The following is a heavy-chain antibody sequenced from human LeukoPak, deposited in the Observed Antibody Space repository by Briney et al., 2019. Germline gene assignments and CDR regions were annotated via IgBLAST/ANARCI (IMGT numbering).Heavy chain of an antibody. J-gene: IGHJ4*02. D-gene: IGHD6-19*01. V-gene: IGHV3-53*01. Sequence: GGSLRLSCAASGFTVSSNYMSWVRQAPGERLEWVSVIYSDGTTYYANSVKGRFTISRDNSKNTLYLQMNSLRAEDTAVYYCASIRSGWPWYFDYWGQGTQVTVSS. CDR2: IYSDGTT. CDR3: ASIRSGWPWYFDY. CDR1: GFTVSSNY.